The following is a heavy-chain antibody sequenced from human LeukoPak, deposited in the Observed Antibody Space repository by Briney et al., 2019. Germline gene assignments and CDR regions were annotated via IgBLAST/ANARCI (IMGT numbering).Heavy chain of an antibody. Sequence: GASVKVSCKASGYTFTSYDINWVRQATGQGLEWMGWMNPNSGNTGYAQKFQGRVTMTRNTPISTAYMELSSLRSEDTAVYYCAIGDGYYYYYYGMDVWGQGTTVTVSS. CDR1: GYTFTSYD. CDR2: MNPNSGNT. D-gene: IGHD3-16*01. J-gene: IGHJ6*02. V-gene: IGHV1-8*01. CDR3: AIGDGYYYYYYGMDV.